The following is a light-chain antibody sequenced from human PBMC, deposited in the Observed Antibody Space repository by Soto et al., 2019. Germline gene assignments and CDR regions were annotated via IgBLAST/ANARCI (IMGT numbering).Light chain of an antibody. V-gene: IGKV1-39*01. CDR3: QQSYSTPRA. CDR2: AAS. CDR1: QSIRSY. Sequence: DIQMTQSPSSLSASVGDRVTITCRASQSIRSYLNWYQQKPGKAPKLLIYAASSLQSGVPSRFSGSGSGTDFTLTISNLQPEDFATYYCQQSYSTPRAFGQGTKLEIK. J-gene: IGKJ2*01.